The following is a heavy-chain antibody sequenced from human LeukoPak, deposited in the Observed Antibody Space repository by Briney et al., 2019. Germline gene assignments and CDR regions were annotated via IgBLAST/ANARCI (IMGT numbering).Heavy chain of an antibody. CDR1: GFTLSSYA. D-gene: IGHD6-13*01. Sequence: GGSLRLSCAASGFTLSSYAMSWVRQAPGKGLEWVSAISGSGGSTYYADSVKGRFTISRDNSKNTLYLQMNSLRAEGTAVYYCARGALAAAGGYYYMDVWGKGTTVTVSS. J-gene: IGHJ6*03. V-gene: IGHV3-23*01. CDR2: ISGSGGST. CDR3: ARGALAAAGGYYYMDV.